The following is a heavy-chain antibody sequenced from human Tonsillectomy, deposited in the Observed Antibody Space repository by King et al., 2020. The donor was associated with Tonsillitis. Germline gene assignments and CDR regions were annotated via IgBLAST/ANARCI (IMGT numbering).Heavy chain of an antibody. D-gene: IGHD4-17*01. J-gene: IGHJ4*02. CDR2: LYQSVPT. V-gene: IGHV4-31*03. CDR3: ARNRDYGDYVDF. Sequence: QLQLQESGPGLVRPSHTLSLICSVSVDSLTICGYFCSCVRQHPDKGLEWIGSLYQSVPTYSTPSLRSRLFMSVDASKNQFSLRLTSVTAADTAVYYCARNRDYGDYVDFWGQGTLVAVSS. CDR1: VDSLTICGYF.